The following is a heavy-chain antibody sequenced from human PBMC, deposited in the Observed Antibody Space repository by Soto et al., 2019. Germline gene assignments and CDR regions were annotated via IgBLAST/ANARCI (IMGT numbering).Heavy chain of an antibody. J-gene: IGHJ4*02. CDR1: GFTFTYFS. Sequence: PGGSLRLSCATSGFTFTYFSISWVRQAPGRGLEWVGFIRSKDYGGTTEYAASVKGRFAISRDDSTGIVYLQMNSLKNEDTAVYYCTREIPYFDSWGQGTLVTVSS. CDR2: IRSKDYGGTT. V-gene: IGHV3-49*02. CDR3: TREIPYFDS.